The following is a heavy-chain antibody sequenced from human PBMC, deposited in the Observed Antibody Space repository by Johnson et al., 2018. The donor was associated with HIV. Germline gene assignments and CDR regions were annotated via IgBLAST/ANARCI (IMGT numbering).Heavy chain of an antibody. CDR3: LKPPREVTVVDAFDI. V-gene: IGHV3-66*03. Sequence: VQLVESGGGLIQPGGSLRLSCAASGLIVSSSYMTWVRQGPGKGLEWVSVIYSGGSTYYADSVKGRFTISRDNSKNTLFLQMNSLRPEDTALYSCLKPPREVTVVDAFDIWGQGTMVTVSS. CDR2: IYSGGST. J-gene: IGHJ3*02. D-gene: IGHD4-23*01. CDR1: GLIVSSSY.